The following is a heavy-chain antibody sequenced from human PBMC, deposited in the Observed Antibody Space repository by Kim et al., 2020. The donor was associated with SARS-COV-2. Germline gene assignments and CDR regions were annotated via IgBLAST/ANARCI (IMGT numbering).Heavy chain of an antibody. CDR2: ISYDGSNK. J-gene: IGHJ6*01. CDR1: GFTFSSYG. D-gene: IGHD3-22*01. Sequence: GGSLRLSCAASGFTFSSYGMHWVRQAPGKGLEWVAVISYDGSNKYYADSVKGRFTISRDNSKNTLYLQMNSLRAEDTAVYYCARDKHYYDSSGYMAYYY. CDR3: ARDKHYYDSSGYMAYYY. V-gene: IGHV3-33*05.